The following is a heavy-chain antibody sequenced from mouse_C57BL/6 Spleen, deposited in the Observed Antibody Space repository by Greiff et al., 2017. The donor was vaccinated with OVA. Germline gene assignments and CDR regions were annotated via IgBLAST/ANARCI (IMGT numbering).Heavy chain of an antibody. V-gene: IGHV1-7*01. Sequence: QVHVKQSGAELAKPGASVKLSCKASGYTFTSYWMHWVKQRPGQGLEWIGYINPSSGYTKYNQKFKDKATLTADKSSSTAYMQLSSLTYEDSAVYYCARGGYSNPWYFDVWGTGTTVTVSS. J-gene: IGHJ1*03. CDR2: INPSSGYT. D-gene: IGHD2-5*01. CDR3: ARGGYSNPWYFDV. CDR1: GYTFTSYW.